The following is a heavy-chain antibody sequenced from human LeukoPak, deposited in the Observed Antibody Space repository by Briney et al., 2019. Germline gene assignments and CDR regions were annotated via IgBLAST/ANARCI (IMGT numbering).Heavy chain of an antibody. CDR1: GFTFDDYA. CDR2: ISWNSGSI. J-gene: IGHJ4*02. D-gene: IGHD3-22*01. V-gene: IGHV3-9*01. Sequence: GGSLRLSCAASGFTFDDYAMHWVRQAPGKGLEWVSGISWNSGSIGYADSVKGRFTISRDNAKNSLYLQMNSLRAEDTAVYYCAKDGSSGFFDFDYWGQGTLVTVSS. CDR3: AKDGSSGFFDFDY.